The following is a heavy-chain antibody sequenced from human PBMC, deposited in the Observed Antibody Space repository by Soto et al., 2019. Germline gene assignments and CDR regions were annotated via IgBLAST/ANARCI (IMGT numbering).Heavy chain of an antibody. CDR3: ASNPPHCSSTSCYTINWFDP. D-gene: IGHD2-2*02. V-gene: IGHV1-69*02. J-gene: IGHJ5*02. CDR2: IIPILGIA. CDR1: GGTFSSYT. Sequence: QVQLVQSGAEVKKPGSSVKVSCKASGGTFSSYTISWVRQAPGQGLEWMGRIIPILGIANYAQKFQGRVTITADKSTSPAYMELSSLRSEDTAVYYCASNPPHCSSTSCYTINWFDPWGQGTLVTFSS.